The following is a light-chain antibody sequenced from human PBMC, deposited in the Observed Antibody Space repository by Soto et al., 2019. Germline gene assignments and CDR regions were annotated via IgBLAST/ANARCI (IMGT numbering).Light chain of an antibody. Sequence: DIQMTQSPSTLSASVGDRVTITCRASHSISSWLAWYQQKPGKAPKLLIYKASSLESGVPSRFSGSGSGTEFTLTISSLQPDDFATYYCQPYNSYWTFGQGTKVEIK. V-gene: IGKV1-5*03. J-gene: IGKJ1*01. CDR2: KAS. CDR3: QPYNSYWT. CDR1: HSISSW.